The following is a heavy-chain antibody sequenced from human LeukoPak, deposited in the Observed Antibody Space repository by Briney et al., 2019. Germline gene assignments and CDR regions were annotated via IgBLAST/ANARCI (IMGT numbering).Heavy chain of an antibody. CDR3: AREEEGRRFDY. J-gene: IGHJ4*02. CDR2: IHYSGST. Sequence: SETLSLTCTVSGGSISSYYWSWIRQPPGKGLEWIGYIHYSGSTNYNPSLKSRVTISVDTSKNQFSLKLSSVTAADTAVYYCAREEEGRRFDYWGQGTLVTVSS. V-gene: IGHV4-59*01. CDR1: GGSISSYY.